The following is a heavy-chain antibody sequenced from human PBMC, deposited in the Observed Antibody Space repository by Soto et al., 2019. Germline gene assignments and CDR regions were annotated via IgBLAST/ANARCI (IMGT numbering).Heavy chain of an antibody. V-gene: IGHV3-11*05. Sequence: QVQLVESGGGLVKPGGSLRLSCAASGFTFSDYYMSWIRQAPGKGLEWVSYISSSSSYTNYADSVKGRFTISRDNAKSSLFLQMNSLRAEDTAVYYCARDRRAGVAGTHYWFDPWSQGTLVTVSS. CDR1: GFTFSDYY. D-gene: IGHD6-19*01. J-gene: IGHJ5*02. CDR3: ARDRRAGVAGTHYWFDP. CDR2: ISSSSSYT.